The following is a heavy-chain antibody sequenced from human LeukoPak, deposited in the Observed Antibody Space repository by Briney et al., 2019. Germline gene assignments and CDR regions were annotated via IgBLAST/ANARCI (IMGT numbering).Heavy chain of an antibody. J-gene: IGHJ3*02. D-gene: IGHD3-22*01. CDR1: GFTFTSHW. CDR3: ARHLTHTHYYDSSGYCIWAFDI. V-gene: IGHV3-7*01. CDR2: IKPDGNEK. Sequence: GGSLRLSCGASGFTFTSHWMSWVRQAPGKGVEWVANIKPDGNEKYYVETVKGRFIISRDNTKNSLYLQMNSLRAETTAGYYCARHLTHTHYYDSSGYCIWAFDIWGQGTMVTVSS.